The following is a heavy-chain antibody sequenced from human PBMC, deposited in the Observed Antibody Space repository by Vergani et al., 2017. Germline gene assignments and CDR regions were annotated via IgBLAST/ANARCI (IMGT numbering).Heavy chain of an antibody. V-gene: IGHV3-30*02. J-gene: IGHJ4*02. Sequence: QVQLVESGGGVVQPGGSLRLSCAASGFTFSSYGMHWVRQAPGKGLEWVAFIRYDGSNKYYADSVKGRVTISRDNSKNTLYLQMNSLRAEDTAVYYCAKTGERSYWSFGNDYWGQGTLVTVSS. CDR1: GFTFSSYG. CDR2: IRYDGSNK. CDR3: AKTGERSYWSFGNDY. D-gene: IGHD1-26*01.